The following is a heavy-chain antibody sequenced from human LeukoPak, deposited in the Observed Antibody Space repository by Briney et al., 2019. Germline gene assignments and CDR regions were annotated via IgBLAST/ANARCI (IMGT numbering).Heavy chain of an antibody. CDR3: ARDTRVGATKRGSFYFDY. V-gene: IGHV3-11*05. J-gene: IGHJ4*02. D-gene: IGHD1-26*01. CDR1: GFTFSDYY. CDR2: ISSSSSYT. Sequence: PGGSLRLSCAASGFTFSDYYMSWIRRAPGKGLEWVSYISSSSSYTNYADSVKGRFTISRGNAKNSLYLQMNSLRAEDTAVYYCARDTRVGATKRGSFYFDYWGQGTLVTVSS.